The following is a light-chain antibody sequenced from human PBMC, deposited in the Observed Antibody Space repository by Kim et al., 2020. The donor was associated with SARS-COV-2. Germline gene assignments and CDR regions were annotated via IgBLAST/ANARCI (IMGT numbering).Light chain of an antibody. J-gene: IGLJ3*02. V-gene: IGLV3-19*01. CDR3: NSRDSSGDHWV. Sequence: ALVQTVRITCEGDSLKTHYASWYQQKPGQAPVFVMYGKNNRPSGIPDRFSGSSSANTASLTITGAQAEDEAAYYCNSRDSSGDHWVFGGGTQLTVL. CDR1: SLKTHY. CDR2: GKN.